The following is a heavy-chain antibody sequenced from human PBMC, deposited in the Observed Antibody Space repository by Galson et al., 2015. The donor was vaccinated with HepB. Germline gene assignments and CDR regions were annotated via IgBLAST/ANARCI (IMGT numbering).Heavy chain of an antibody. CDR3: ARGANVVSTFRGWYFDL. V-gene: IGHV1-46*01. D-gene: IGHD2-2*01. CDR2: INPSGGST. CDR1: GYTFTSYY. Sequence: SVKVSCKASGYTFTSYYMHWVRQAPGQGLEWMGIINPSGGSTSYAQKFQGRVTMTRDTSTSTVYMELSSLRSEDTAVYYCARGANVVSTFRGWYFDLWGRGTLVTVSS. J-gene: IGHJ2*01.